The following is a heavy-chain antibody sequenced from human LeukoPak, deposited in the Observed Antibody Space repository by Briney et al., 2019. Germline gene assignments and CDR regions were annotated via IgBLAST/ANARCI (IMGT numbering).Heavy chain of an antibody. J-gene: IGHJ4*02. Sequence: GGSLRLSCAASGFTFSDYYMSWIRQAPGKGLEWVSTISGSGGNTNYADSVKGRFTISRDNSKNTLYLQMNSLKAEDTAVYYCAKRPSYSSGYYYFDYWGQGTLVTVSS. CDR1: GFTFSDYY. CDR3: AKRPSYSSGYYYFDY. CDR2: ISGSGGNT. D-gene: IGHD3-22*01. V-gene: IGHV3-23*01.